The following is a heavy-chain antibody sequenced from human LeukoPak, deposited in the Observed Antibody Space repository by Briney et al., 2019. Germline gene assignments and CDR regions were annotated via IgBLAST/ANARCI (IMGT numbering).Heavy chain of an antibody. CDR3: ARDKAVPWGYDNYYYYGMDV. D-gene: IGHD5-12*01. CDR1: GFTFSSYG. Sequence: GGSLRLSCAASGFTFSSYGMHWVRQAPGKGLEWVAVIWYDGSNKYYADSVKGRFTISRDNSKNTLYLQVNSLRAEDTAVYYCARDKAVPWGYDNYYYYGMDVWGQGTTVTVSS. V-gene: IGHV3-33*01. J-gene: IGHJ6*02. CDR2: IWYDGSNK.